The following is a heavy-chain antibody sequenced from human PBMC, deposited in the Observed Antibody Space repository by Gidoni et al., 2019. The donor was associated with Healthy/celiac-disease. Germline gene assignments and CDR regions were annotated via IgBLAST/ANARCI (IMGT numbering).Heavy chain of an antibody. CDR1: GLTFRDDY. J-gene: IGHJ6*02. Sequence: QVQLVESGGGMVKPGGSLRSSGAASGLTFRDDYMSWIRQAPGKGLEWVSYIGSRGSTIYYADSVKGRFTISRDNAKNSLYLQLNSLRAEDTAVYYCASGPDYGDYYYYGMDVWGQGTTVTVSS. CDR2: IGSRGSTI. CDR3: ASGPDYGDYYYYGMDV. V-gene: IGHV3-11*01. D-gene: IGHD4-17*01.